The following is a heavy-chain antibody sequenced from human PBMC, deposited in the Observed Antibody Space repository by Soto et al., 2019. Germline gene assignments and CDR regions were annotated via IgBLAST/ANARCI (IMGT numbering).Heavy chain of an antibody. CDR1: GFTFTSYW. Sequence: EVLLVESGGGLVQPGGSLRLSCATSGFTFTSYWMHWVLQVPGKGLVWVSRINSDGSSTTYADSVKGRFTISRDNAKNTLYLQMNSLRAEDTAVYFCAGGKGSNTPFDYWGQGTLVTVSS. D-gene: IGHD2-2*01. CDR3: AGGKGSNTPFDY. CDR2: INSDGSST. V-gene: IGHV3-74*01. J-gene: IGHJ4*02.